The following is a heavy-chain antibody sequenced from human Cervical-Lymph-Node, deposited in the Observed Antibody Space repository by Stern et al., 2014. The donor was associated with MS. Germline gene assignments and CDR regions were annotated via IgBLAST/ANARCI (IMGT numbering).Heavy chain of an antibody. CDR3: ARDDKWLQLY. Sequence: VQLVESAGGLVQPGGSVRVSCAASGFTFSSYWMSCVRQAPGKGLEWVANIKQDGSEKYFVDCLKGRFTMSSDNGTNSIYLQMNSLRAEDTAVYYCARDDKWLQLYWGQGTLVTVSS. V-gene: IGHV3-7*01. CDR1: GFTFSSYW. D-gene: IGHD5-24*01. CDR2: IKQDGSEK. J-gene: IGHJ4*02.